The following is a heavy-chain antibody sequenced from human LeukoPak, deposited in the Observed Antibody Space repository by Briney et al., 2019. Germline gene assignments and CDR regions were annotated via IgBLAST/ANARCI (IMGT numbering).Heavy chain of an antibody. V-gene: IGHV3-48*04. CDR2: ISSTSTTI. Sequence: GGSLRLSCAASGFTFSDYSMNWVRQAPGKGLEWVSYISSTSTTIYYADSVKGRFTISRDNAKKSLYLQMNSLRAEDTGVYYCARDVYRGSSWYAFDFWGQGTLVTVSS. CDR3: ARDVYRGSSWYAFDF. J-gene: IGHJ4*02. CDR1: GFTFSDYS. D-gene: IGHD6-13*01.